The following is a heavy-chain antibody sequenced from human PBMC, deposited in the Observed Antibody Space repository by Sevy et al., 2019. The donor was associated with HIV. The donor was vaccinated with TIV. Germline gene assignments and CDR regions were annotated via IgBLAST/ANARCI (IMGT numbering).Heavy chain of an antibody. CDR1: GFTVSSNH. CDR3: SSLVVTSIGGSGMDV. J-gene: IGHJ6*02. D-gene: IGHD2-21*02. CDR2: IYSGGST. Sequence: GGSLRLSCAASGFTVSSNHMSWVRQAPGKGLEWVSIIYSGGSTYYADSVKGRFTISRDNSKNTLYLQMNSLRAEDTAVYYCSSLVVTSIGGSGMDVWGQRTTVTVSS. V-gene: IGHV3-53*01.